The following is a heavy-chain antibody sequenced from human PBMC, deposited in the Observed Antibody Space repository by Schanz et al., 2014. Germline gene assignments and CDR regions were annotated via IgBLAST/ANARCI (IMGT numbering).Heavy chain of an antibody. CDR2: RSNSGIT. V-gene: IGHV4-4*08. D-gene: IGHD4-17*01. CDR3: ARSPGDFPGWFDS. J-gene: IGHJ5*01. CDR1: GDSTGDYY. Sequence: QVQLQESGPGLVKPSETLSLTCTLSGDSTGDYYWNWIRQFPGKRLEWIGYRSNSGITNYNPALRTRVTLSGGTSAKEVSLTLASVTSADTAVYYCARSPGDFPGWFDSWGQGTLVTVSS.